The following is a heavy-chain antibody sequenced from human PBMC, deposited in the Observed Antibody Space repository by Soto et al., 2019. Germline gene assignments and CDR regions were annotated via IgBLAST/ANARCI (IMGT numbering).Heavy chain of an antibody. D-gene: IGHD2-8*01. CDR3: ASRGHCSNGQCHPFDY. CDR1: DFSRSGFY. Sequence: GSLRLSCVGSDFSRSGFYMSWVRQAPGKGLEWLSFISMSGSYKTYAASVEGRFTISRDNVKNILYLQMDSLRVEDTAVYYCASRGHCSNGQCHPFDYWGQGTQVTVSS. V-gene: IGHV3-11*06. J-gene: IGHJ4*02. CDR2: ISMSGSYK.